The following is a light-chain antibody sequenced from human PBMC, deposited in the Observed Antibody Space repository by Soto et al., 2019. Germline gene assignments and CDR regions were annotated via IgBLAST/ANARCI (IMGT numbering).Light chain of an antibody. CDR3: AAWDDSLSGYV. J-gene: IGLJ1*01. Sequence: QSVLAQPPSASGTPGQRVTISCSGSSPNIESNYVYWYQQLPGTAPKLLIYRNNQRPSWVPDRFSGSKSGTSASLAIIGLRSEDEADYYCAAWDDSLSGYVFGTGTKVTVL. CDR2: RNN. V-gene: IGLV1-47*01. CDR1: SPNIESNY.